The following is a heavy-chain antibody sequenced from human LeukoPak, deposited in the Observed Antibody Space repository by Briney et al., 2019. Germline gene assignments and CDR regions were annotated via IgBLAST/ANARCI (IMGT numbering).Heavy chain of an antibody. D-gene: IGHD1-1*01. CDR3: ARDHDAITTTLFDP. J-gene: IGHJ5*02. Sequence: SETLSLTCTVSGGSISSYYWTWIRQPPGKGLEWIEYIYYSGTTNYNPSLKSRVTISVDTSKNQFSLKLSSVTAADTAVYYCARDHDAITTTLFDPWGQGTLVTVSS. CDR2: IYYSGTT. V-gene: IGHV4-59*01. CDR1: GGSISSYY.